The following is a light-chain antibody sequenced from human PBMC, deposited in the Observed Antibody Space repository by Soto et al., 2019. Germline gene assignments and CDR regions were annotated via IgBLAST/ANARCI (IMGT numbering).Light chain of an antibody. V-gene: IGKV3-15*01. CDR1: KSVSTN. J-gene: IGKJ1*01. CDR2: GAS. Sequence: EIVMTQSPATLSVSPGERATLSCRASKSVSTNLAWYQQKPGQAPILLIYGASTRAAGVPARFSGSGSGTEFTLTISSLQSEDFAVYSCQQYDNWPPWTFGQGTKVELK. CDR3: QQYDNWPPWT.